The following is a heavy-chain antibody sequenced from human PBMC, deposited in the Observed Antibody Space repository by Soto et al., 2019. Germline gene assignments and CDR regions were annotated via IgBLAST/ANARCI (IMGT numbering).Heavy chain of an antibody. J-gene: IGHJ6*02. CDR1: GFTLRNYD. CDR3: ARTDRDFYGLDV. V-gene: IGHV3-13*05. Sequence: EVQLVESGGGLVQPGGSLRLSCEASGFTLRNYDMHWVRQGTGKGLEWVAGISAAGDPDYADSVEGRFTISRENAQNSFFLQMNSLSVGDTAVYYCARTDRDFYGLDVWGQGTTVIVSS. CDR2: ISAAGDP.